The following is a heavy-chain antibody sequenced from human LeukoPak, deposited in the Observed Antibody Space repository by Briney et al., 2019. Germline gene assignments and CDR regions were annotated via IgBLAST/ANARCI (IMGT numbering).Heavy chain of an antibody. CDR1: GFTFSSYA. V-gene: IGHV3-30-3*01. D-gene: IGHD3-16*01. CDR3: ARVMDAGGYFDY. CDR2: ISYDGSNK. Sequence: GRSLRLSCAASGFTFSSYAMHWVRQAPGKGLEWVAVISYDGSNKYYADSVKGRFTISRDNSKNTLYLQMNSLRAEDTAVYYCARVMDAGGYFDYWGQGTLVTVSS. J-gene: IGHJ4*02.